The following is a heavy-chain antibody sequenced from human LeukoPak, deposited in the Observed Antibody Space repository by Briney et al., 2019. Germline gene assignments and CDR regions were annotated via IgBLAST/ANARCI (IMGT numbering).Heavy chain of an antibody. J-gene: IGHJ4*02. V-gene: IGHV3-30*18. Sequence: GGSLRLSCAASGFTFSSYGMHWVRQAPGKGLEWVAGISYDGSNKYYADSVKGRFTISRDNSKNTLYLQMNSLRAEDTAVYYCAKEIAVAGTSYYFDYWGQGTLVTVSS. CDR1: GFTFSSYG. CDR3: AKEIAVAGTSYYFDY. CDR2: ISYDGSNK. D-gene: IGHD6-19*01.